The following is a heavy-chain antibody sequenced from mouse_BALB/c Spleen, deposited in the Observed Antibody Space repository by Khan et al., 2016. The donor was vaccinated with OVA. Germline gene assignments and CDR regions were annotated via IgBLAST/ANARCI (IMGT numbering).Heavy chain of an antibody. V-gene: IGHV1-4*01. D-gene: IGHD2-14*01. CDR3: VRGGGYRRDDVWFAY. CDR2: INPSNDYT. J-gene: IGHJ3*01. Sequence: QVQLQQSGAELARPGASVKMSCKASGYTFTSYTIHWIKKRPGQGLEWIGYINPSNDYTNYNQKFKDKATLTTDKSSTTAYLRLSSLTSDDSAVYKCVRGGGYRRDDVWFAYWGQGTLVTVSA. CDR1: GYTFTSYT.